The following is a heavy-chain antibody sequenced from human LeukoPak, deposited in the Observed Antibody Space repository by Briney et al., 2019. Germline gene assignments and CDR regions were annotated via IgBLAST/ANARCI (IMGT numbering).Heavy chain of an antibody. V-gene: IGHV4-4*07. J-gene: IGHJ5*02. CDR1: GGSISNYY. CDR2: IYTSGST. D-gene: IGHD6-19*01. CDR3: AREIAVAGTEGWFDP. Sequence: KPSETLSLTCTVSGGSISNYYWSWVRQPAGKGLEWVGRIYTSGSTNYNPSLKSRVTMSVDTSKNQFSLKLSSVTAADTAVYYCAREIAVAGTEGWFDPWGQGTLVTVSS.